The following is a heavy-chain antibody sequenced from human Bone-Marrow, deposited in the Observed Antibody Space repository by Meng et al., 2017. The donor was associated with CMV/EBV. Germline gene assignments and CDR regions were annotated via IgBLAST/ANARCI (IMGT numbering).Heavy chain of an antibody. D-gene: IGHD2-2*01. CDR1: GYTFNSNG. CDR3: ARVLVVIVVVPAAPFDY. V-gene: IGHV1-18*01. CDR2: ISAYNGNT. Sequence: RVQAAAAVQSPGDPVKASCQASGYTFNSNGTSGVRPAPGQGLEWMGWISAYNGNTNYAQKLQGRVTMTTDTSTSTAYMELRSLRSDDTAVYYCARVLVVIVVVPAAPFDYWGQGTLVTVSS. J-gene: IGHJ4*02.